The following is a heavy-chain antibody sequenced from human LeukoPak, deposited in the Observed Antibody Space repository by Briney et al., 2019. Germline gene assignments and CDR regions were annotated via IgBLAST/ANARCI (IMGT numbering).Heavy chain of an antibody. CDR1: GFTFSSYA. Sequence: GGSLRLSCAASGFTFSSYAMSWVRQAPGKGLEWVSAISGSGGSTYYADSVKGRFTISRDNSKNTLYLQMNSLRAEDTAVYYCAKWSGWYRFNYYGMDVRGQGTTVTVSS. V-gene: IGHV3-23*01. J-gene: IGHJ6*02. CDR3: AKWSGWYRFNYYGMDV. D-gene: IGHD6-19*01. CDR2: ISGSGGST.